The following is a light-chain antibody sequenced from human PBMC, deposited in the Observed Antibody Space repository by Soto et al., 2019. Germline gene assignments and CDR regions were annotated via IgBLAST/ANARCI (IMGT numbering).Light chain of an antibody. J-gene: IGLJ1*01. CDR3: SSYTDRKHLV. V-gene: IGLV2-8*01. Sequence: QSVLTQSPSASGSPGQSVTISCTGTSSDIGGYNSVPWYQQHPGKAPKVMIYDVTKRPSGVPDRFSGSKSGNTASLTVSALQAEDEADYYCSSYTDRKHLVFGSGTKVTVL. CDR2: DVT. CDR1: SSDIGGYNS.